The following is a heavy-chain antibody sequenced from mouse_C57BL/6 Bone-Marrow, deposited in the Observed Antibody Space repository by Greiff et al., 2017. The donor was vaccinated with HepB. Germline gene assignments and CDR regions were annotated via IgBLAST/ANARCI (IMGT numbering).Heavy chain of an antibody. V-gene: IGHV1-4*01. D-gene: IGHD1-1*01. CDR1: GYTFTSYT. Sequence: QVQLKEWGAELARPGASVKMSCKASGYTFTSYTMHWVKQRPGQGLEWIGYINPSSGYTKYNQKFKDKATLTADKSSSTAYMQLSSLTSEDSAVYYCARYPGSSYWYFDVWGTGTTVTVSS. CDR3: ARYPGSSYWYFDV. CDR2: INPSSGYT. J-gene: IGHJ1*03.